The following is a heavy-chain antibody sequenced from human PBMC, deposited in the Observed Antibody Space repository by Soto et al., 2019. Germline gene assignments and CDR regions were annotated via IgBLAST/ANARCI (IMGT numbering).Heavy chain of an antibody. V-gene: IGHV1-18*01. CDR3: ARVEVGYSYGSLRYYYYGMDV. CDR1: GYTFTSYG. J-gene: IGHJ6*02. D-gene: IGHD5-18*01. CDR2: ISAYNGNT. Sequence: ASVKVSCKASGYTFTSYGISWVRQAPGQGLEWMGWISAYNGNTNYAQKLQGRVTMTTDTSTSTAYMELRSLRSDDTAVYYCARVEVGYSYGSLRYYYYGMDVWGQGTTVTVSS.